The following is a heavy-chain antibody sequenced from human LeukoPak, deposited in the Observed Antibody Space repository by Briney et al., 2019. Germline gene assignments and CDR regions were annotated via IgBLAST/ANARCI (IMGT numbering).Heavy chain of an antibody. V-gene: IGHV3-30*02. CDR1: GFTFSTYG. D-gene: IGHD5-18*01. Sequence: GGSLRLSCAASGFTFSTYGIHWVRQAPGKGLEWVAVIWNDGSNKYYADSVKGRFTISRDNSKNTLYLQMNSLRAEDTAVYYCCSSYEDAFDIWGQGTMVTVSS. CDR3: CSSYEDAFDI. J-gene: IGHJ3*02. CDR2: IWNDGSNK.